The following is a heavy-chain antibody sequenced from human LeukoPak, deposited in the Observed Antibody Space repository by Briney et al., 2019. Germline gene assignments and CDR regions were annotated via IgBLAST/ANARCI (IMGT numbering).Heavy chain of an antibody. CDR3: ARGISIAVAGTAREESHYYYYMDV. Sequence: SETLSLTCAVYGGSFSGYYWSWIRQPPGKGLEWIGEINHSGSTNYNPSLKSRVTISVDTSKNQFSLKLSSVTAADTAVYYCARGISIAVAGTAREESHYYYYMDVWGKGTTVTVSS. D-gene: IGHD6-19*01. CDR2: INHSGST. V-gene: IGHV4-34*01. J-gene: IGHJ6*03. CDR1: GGSFSGYY.